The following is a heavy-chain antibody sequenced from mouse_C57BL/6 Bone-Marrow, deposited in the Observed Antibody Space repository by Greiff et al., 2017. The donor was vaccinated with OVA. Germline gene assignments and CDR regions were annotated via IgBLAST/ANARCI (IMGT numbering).Heavy chain of an antibody. CDR2: ITHSGET. CDR3: AGARYDYRYFDV. Sequence: KLEESGPGLVKPSQSLFLTCSITGFPITRGYYWIWIRQSPGKPLEWMGYITHSGETFYNPSLPSPISITSETSKNQFFLQLNSVTTEDTAMYYCAGARYDYRYFDVWGTGTTVTVSS. CDR1: GFPITRGYY. J-gene: IGHJ1*03. D-gene: IGHD2-4*01. V-gene: IGHV12-3*01.